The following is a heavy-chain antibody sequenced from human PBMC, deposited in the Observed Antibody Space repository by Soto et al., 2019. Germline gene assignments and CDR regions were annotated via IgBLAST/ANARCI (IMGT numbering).Heavy chain of an antibody. CDR1: GGKFSTYW. D-gene: IGHD2-15*01. J-gene: IGHJ4*02. CDR2: VYPSTSQA. CDR3: ARDVGRKDQLLGHLDY. V-gene: IGHV5-51*07. Sequence: GESLKISSKGSGGKFSTYWIAWVHQMPGKGLEFMGVVYPSTSQATYSPSFQGQVTISADKSINTAYLEWGGLKASDTAMYYCARDVGRKDQLLGHLDYWGQGTLVTVSS.